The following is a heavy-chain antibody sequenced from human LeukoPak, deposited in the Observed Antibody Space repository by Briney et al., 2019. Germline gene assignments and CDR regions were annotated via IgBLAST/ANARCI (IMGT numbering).Heavy chain of an antibody. V-gene: IGHV3-74*01. Sequence: PGGSLRLSCAASGFTFSSYWMHWVRQAPGKGLVWVSRIHSDGSSTSYADSVKGRFTISRDNSKNTLYLQMNSLRAEDTAVYYCAKGGITMVRGVIALWGQGTLVTVSS. CDR1: GFTFSSYW. J-gene: IGHJ4*02. CDR3: AKGGITMVRGVIAL. D-gene: IGHD3-10*01. CDR2: IHSDGSST.